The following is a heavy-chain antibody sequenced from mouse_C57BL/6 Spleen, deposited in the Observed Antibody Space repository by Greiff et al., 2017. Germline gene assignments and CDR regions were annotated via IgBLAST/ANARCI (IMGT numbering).Heavy chain of an antibody. Sequence: QVQLKESGAELVRPGTSVKVSCKASGYAFTNYLIEWVKQRPGQGLEWIGVLNPGSGGTNYNEKFKGKATLTADKSSSTAYMQRSSLTSEDSAVYFCARGLGNYAMDYWGQGTSVTVSS. J-gene: IGHJ4*01. CDR2: LNPGSGGT. D-gene: IGHD3-3*01. CDR1: GYAFTNYL. V-gene: IGHV1-54*01. CDR3: ARGLGNYAMDY.